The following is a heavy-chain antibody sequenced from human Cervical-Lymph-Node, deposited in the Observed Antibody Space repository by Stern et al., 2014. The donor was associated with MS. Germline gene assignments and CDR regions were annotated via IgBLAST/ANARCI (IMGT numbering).Heavy chain of an antibody. CDR3: ASRGYSDGKYFEF. Sequence: EVQLEESGGGLVQPGGSLRLSCVASAFSFSRNSMTWVRQAPGKGLQWVSYISSSSNNIYYADSVGGRFTISRDNAKNSLYLQMNSLRAEDTAVYYCASRGYSDGKYFEFWGQGTQVTVSS. V-gene: IGHV3-48*01. CDR2: ISSSSNNI. J-gene: IGHJ4*02. CDR1: AFSFSRNS. D-gene: IGHD5-18*01.